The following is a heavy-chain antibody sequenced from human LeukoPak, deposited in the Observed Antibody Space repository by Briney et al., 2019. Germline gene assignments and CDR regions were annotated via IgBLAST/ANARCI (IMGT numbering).Heavy chain of an antibody. V-gene: IGHV3-30-3*01. CDR3: ARDPRSGSYWAYYYMDV. CDR2: ISYDGSNK. J-gene: IGHJ6*03. D-gene: IGHD1-26*01. CDR1: GFTFSSYA. Sequence: PGGSLRLSCAASGFTFSSYAMHWVRQAPGKGLEWVAVISYDGSNKYYADSVKGRFTISRDNSKNTLYLQMNSLRAEDTAVYHCARDPRSGSYWAYYYMDVWGKGTTVTVSS.